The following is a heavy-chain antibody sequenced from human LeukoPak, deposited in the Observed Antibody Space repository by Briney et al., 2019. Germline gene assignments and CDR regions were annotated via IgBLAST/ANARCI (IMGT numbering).Heavy chain of an antibody. CDR2: ISSSSSTI. V-gene: IGHV3-48*01. J-gene: IGHJ4*02. D-gene: IGHD2-8*02. CDR3: TYDNSPGGLEY. CDR1: GFTFSSYS. Sequence: PGGSLRLSCAASGFTFSSYSMNWVRQAPGKGLEWVSYISSSSSTIYYADSVKGRFTISRDNAKNSLYLQMNSLRPDDTALYYCTYDNSPGGLEYWGQGTLVTVSS.